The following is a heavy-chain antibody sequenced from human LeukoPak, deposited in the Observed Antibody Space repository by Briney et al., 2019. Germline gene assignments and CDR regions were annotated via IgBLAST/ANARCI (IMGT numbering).Heavy chain of an antibody. CDR2: ISAYNGNT. Sequence: ASVKVSCKASGYTFTSYGISWVRQAPGQGLEWMGWISAYNGNTNYAQKLQGRVTMTTDTSTSTAYMELRSRRSDDTAVYYCARDPSIAGGHYYYYGMDVWGQGTTVTVSS. D-gene: IGHD6-6*01. CDR3: ARDPSIAGGHYYYYGMDV. CDR1: GYTFTSYG. V-gene: IGHV1-18*01. J-gene: IGHJ6*02.